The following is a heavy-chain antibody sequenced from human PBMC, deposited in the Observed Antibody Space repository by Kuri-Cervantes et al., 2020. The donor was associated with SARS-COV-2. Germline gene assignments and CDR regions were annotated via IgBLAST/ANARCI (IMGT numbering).Heavy chain of an antibody. V-gene: IGHV4-59*08. CDR2: IYYSGST. D-gene: IGHD1-26*01. Sequence: SETLSLTCTVSGGSISSYYWSWIRQPPGKGLEWIGYIYYSGSTNYNPSLKSRVTISVDTSKNQFSLKLSSVTTADTAVYYCARLIVGATLAFDIWGRGTMVTVS. CDR1: GGSISSYY. CDR3: ARLIVGATLAFDI. J-gene: IGHJ3*02.